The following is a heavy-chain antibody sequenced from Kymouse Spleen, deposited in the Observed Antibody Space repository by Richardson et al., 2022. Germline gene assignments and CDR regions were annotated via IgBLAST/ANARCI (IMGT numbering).Heavy chain of an antibody. CDR3: ARVGWPYNWFDP. CDR1: GGSFSGYY. J-gene: IGHJ5*02. Sequence: QVQLQQWGAGLLKPSETLSLTCAVYGGSFSGYYWSWIRQPPGKGLEWIGEINHSGSTNYNPSLKSRVTISVDTSKNQFSLKLSSVTAADTAVYYCARVGWPYNWFDPWGQGTLVTVSS. CDR2: INHSGST. V-gene: IGHV4-34*01. D-gene: IGHD6-19*01.